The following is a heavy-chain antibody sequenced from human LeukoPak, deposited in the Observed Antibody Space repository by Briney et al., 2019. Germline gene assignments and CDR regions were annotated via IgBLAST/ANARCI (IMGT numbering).Heavy chain of an antibody. CDR1: GGSISSYY. CDR3: VGSGYYGGWFDP. CDR2: IYYSGST. V-gene: IGHV4-59*01. D-gene: IGHD3-22*01. Sequence: NPSETLSLTCTVSGGSISSYYWSWIRQPPGKGLEWIGYIYYSGSTNYNPSLKSRVTVSVDTSKNQFSLKLSSVTAADTVVYYCVGSGYYGGWFDPWGQGTLVTVSS. J-gene: IGHJ5*02.